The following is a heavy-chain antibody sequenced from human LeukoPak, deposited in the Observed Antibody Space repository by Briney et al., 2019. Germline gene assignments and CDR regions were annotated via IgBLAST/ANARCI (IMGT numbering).Heavy chain of an antibody. D-gene: IGHD3-3*02. V-gene: IGHV3-7*01. CDR2: INRDGSVK. Sequence: GGSLRLSCAVSGFTFSDYWVTWVRQTPGKGLEFVANINRDGSVKNYVDSVKGRFAISRDNAMNSLYLQMTSLRVDDTAIYYCARDPGFSSFDYWGQGTLVTVSS. CDR3: ARDPGFSSFDY. J-gene: IGHJ4*02. CDR1: GFTFSDYW.